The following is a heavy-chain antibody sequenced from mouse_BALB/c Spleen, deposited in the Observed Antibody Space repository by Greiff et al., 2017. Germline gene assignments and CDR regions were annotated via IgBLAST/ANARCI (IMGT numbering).Heavy chain of an antibody. Sequence: QVQLQQSGAELVKPGASVKLSCKASGYTFTSNYMYWVKQRPGQGLEWIGEINPSNGGTNFNEKFKSKATLTVDKSSSTAYMQLSSLTSEDSAVYYCTRGGNYWFAYWGQGTLVTVSA. D-gene: IGHD2-1*01. J-gene: IGHJ3*01. CDR3: TRGGNYWFAY. CDR2: INPSNGGT. V-gene: IGHV1S81*02. CDR1: GYTFTSNY.